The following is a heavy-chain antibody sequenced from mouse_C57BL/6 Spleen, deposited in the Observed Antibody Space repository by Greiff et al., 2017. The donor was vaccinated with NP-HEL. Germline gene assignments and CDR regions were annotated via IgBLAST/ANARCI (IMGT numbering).Heavy chain of an antibody. J-gene: IGHJ2*01. Sequence: VQLQQSGPELVKPGASVKISCKASGYSFTGYYMHWVKQSHGNILDWIGYLYPYNGVSSYNQKFKGKATLTVVKSSSPAYMEHRSLTSEDSAVYYCASSTVVEGFDYWGQGTTLTVSS. V-gene: IGHV1-31*01. CDR3: ASSTVVEGFDY. CDR2: LYPYNGVS. CDR1: GYSFTGYY. D-gene: IGHD1-1*01.